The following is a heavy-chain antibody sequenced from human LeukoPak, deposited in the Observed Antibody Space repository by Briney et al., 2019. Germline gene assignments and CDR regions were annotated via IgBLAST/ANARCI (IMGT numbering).Heavy chain of an antibody. D-gene: IGHD3-16*01. V-gene: IGHV3-23*01. J-gene: IGHJ4*02. CDR3: AKDRDGGSNTKAKGFDY. Sequence: PGGSLRLSCAASGFTFSTYAMSWVHQAPGKGLEWVSGISAGGGTTYYADSVKGRFTISRDKSQSTLYLQMSSLRAEDTAVYYCAKDRDGGSNTKAKGFDYWGQGTLVTVSS. CDR1: GFTFSTYA. CDR2: ISAGGGTT.